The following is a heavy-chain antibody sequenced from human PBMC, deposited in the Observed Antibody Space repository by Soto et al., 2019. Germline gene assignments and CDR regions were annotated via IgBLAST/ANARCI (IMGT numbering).Heavy chain of an antibody. V-gene: IGHV1-2*02. Sequence: HEHLVQSGAEVKRPGASLKVSCKASGYSFTGYYIHWVRQAPGQGLEWMGWINPDSGATNYAQKFQGVVTLTSDASISTASMDLTSLTSDDTAVYYCARGDYGTGGYTFPYFDYWGQGTLVIVSS. CDR3: ARGDYGTGGYTFPYFDY. CDR2: INPDSGAT. J-gene: IGHJ4*02. CDR1: GYSFTGYY. D-gene: IGHD2-8*02.